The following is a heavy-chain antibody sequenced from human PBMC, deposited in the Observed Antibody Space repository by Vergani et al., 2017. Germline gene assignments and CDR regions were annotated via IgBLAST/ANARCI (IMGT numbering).Heavy chain of an antibody. CDR1: GGTFSSYA. D-gene: IGHD6-13*01. J-gene: IGHJ6*02. CDR2: IIPIFGTA. Sequence: QVQLVQSGAEVKKPGSSVKVSCKASGGTFSSYAISWVRQAPGQGLEWMGGIIPIFGTANYAQKFQGRVTITADESTSTAYMELSSLRSEDTAVYYCARERRIQVAAAGRGYYYYYYGMDVWGQGTTVTVSS. CDR3: ARERRIQVAAAGRGYYYYYYGMDV. V-gene: IGHV1-69*13.